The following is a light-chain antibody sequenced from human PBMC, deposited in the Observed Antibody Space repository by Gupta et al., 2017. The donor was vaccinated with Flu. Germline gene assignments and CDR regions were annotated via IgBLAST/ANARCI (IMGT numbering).Light chain of an antibody. V-gene: IGKV1-5*03. CDR2: KAS. Sequence: PSTLSASVGDRVTITCRASQSISNWLAWYQQKPGKAPKLLIYKASTVESGVPSTFSGSGSGTEFTLTIISLQPDDFATYYCQHEDSSPWTFGQGTKVEIK. J-gene: IGKJ1*01. CDR3: QHEDSSPWT. CDR1: QSISNW.